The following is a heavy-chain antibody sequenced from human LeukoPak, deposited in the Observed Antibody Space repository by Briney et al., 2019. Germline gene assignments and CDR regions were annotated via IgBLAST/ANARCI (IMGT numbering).Heavy chain of an antibody. V-gene: IGHV1-2*02. J-gene: IGHJ5*01. Sequence: ASVKVSCKASGYTFTGFFMHWVRQARGQGXXXXXXINPNIGDAYYAQKFQGRVTMTRDRSINTAYMELSRLTSDDTAVYYCARMDLDGGDSIGFDSWGQGTLVTVSS. CDR2: INPNIGDA. D-gene: IGHD2-21*02. CDR3: ARMDLDGGDSIGFDS. CDR1: GYTFTGFF.